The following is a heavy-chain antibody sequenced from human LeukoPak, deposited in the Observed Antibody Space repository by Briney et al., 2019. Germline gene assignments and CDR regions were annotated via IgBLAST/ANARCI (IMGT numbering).Heavy chain of an antibody. CDR3: ARHRSGSPVSAFDI. Sequence: PSETLSLTCAVSGYSISSGYYWGWIRQPPGKGLEWIGSIYHSGSTYYNPSLKSRVTISVDTSKNQFSLKLSSVTAADTAVYYCARHRSGSPVSAFDIWGQGTIVTVSS. CDR2: IYHSGST. CDR1: GYSISSGYY. D-gene: IGHD1-26*01. J-gene: IGHJ3*02. V-gene: IGHV4-38-2*01.